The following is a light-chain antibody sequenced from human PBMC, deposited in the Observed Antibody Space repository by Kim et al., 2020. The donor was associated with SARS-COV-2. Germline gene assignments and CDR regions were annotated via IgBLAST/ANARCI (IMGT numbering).Light chain of an antibody. CDR1: QSIGRN. V-gene: IGKV3-15*01. J-gene: IGKJ4*01. CDR2: DAS. CDR3: QQYSNWPLT. Sequence: VSPGERATLSCRASQSIGRNLAWYQQKPGQAPRLLIYDASTRATGVPARFSASGSGTEFTLTISSLQSEDFAVYYCQQYSNWPLTFGGGTKVDIK.